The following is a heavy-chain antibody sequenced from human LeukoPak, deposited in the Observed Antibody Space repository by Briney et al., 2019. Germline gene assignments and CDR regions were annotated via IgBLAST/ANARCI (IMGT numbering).Heavy chain of an antibody. CDR1: GFTFSSYD. D-gene: IGHD3-22*01. J-gene: IGHJ6*03. V-gene: IGHV3-13*01. Sequence: GGSLRLSCAASGFTFSSYDMHWVRQATGKGLEWVSAIGAAGDTYYPGSVKGRFTISRENAKNSLYLQMNSLRDGDTAVYYCASGDSSYYYMDVWGKGTTVTVSS. CDR2: IGAAGDT. CDR3: ASGDSSYYYMDV.